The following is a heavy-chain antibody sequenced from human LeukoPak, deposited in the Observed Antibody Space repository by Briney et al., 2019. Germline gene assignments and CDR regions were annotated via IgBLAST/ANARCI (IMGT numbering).Heavy chain of an antibody. J-gene: IGHJ4*02. CDR3: ARGRVGWELLGSDY. CDR2: INWNGGST. D-gene: IGHD1-26*01. Sequence: PGGSLRLSCAASGFTFSSYGMSWVRQAPGKGLEWVSGINWNGGSTGYADSVKGRFTISRDNAKNSLYLQMNSLGAEDTALYYCARGRVGWELLGSDYWGQGTLVTVSS. V-gene: IGHV3-20*04. CDR1: GFTFSSYG.